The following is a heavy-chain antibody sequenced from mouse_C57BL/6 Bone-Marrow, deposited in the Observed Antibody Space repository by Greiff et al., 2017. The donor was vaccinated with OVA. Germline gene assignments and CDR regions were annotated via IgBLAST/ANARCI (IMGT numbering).Heavy chain of an antibody. CDR1: GFTFSSYA. CDR3: ARGLTGTFFAY. CDR2: ISDGGSYT. Sequence: EVKVVESGGGLVKPGGSLKLSCAASGFTFSSYAMSWVRQTPEKRLEWVATISDGGSYTYYPDNVKGRFTISRDNAKNNLYLQMSHLKSEDTAVYYCARGLTGTFFAYWGQGTLVTVSA. J-gene: IGHJ3*01. V-gene: IGHV5-4*03. D-gene: IGHD4-1*01.